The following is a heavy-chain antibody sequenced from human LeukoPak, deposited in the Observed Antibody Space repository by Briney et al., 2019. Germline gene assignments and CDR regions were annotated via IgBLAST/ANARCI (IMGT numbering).Heavy chain of an antibody. CDR3: ARDVGIVGALGGFDY. V-gene: IGHV3-48*03. Sequence: PGGSLRLSCAASGFTFSTYEMNWVRQAPGKGLEWVSYISSSGSTIYYADSVKGRFTISRDNAKNSLYLQMNSLRAEDTAVYYCARDVGIVGALGGFDYWGQGTLVTVSS. D-gene: IGHD1-26*01. CDR2: ISSSGSTI. J-gene: IGHJ4*02. CDR1: GFTFSTYE.